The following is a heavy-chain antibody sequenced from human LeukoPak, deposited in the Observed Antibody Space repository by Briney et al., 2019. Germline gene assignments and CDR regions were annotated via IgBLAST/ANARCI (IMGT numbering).Heavy chain of an antibody. CDR3: ARDLYYFGSGSSYTTLDY. D-gene: IGHD3-10*01. Sequence: ASVKVSCKTSGYTFTNYHMHWVRQAPGQGLEWMGIINPSGGGTSYAQKFQGRVAMTRDTSTSTVYMKLNSLRSEDTAVYYCARDLYYFGSGSSYTTLDYWGQGARVTVSS. J-gene: IGHJ4*02. V-gene: IGHV1-46*01. CDR1: GYTFTNYH. CDR2: INPSGGGT.